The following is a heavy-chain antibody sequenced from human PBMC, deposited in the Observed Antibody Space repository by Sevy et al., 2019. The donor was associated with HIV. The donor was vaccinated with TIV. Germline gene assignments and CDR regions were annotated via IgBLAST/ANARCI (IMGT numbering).Heavy chain of an antibody. J-gene: IGHJ5*02. CDR1: GFTFSSYS. CDR3: VRDALDYVWGNTYNWFDP. D-gene: IGHD3-16*01. Sequence: GESLKISCAASGFTFSSYSMNWVRQAPGKGLEWISYISSSSTIYYADSVKGRFTISRDNAKNSLYLQMNSLRDEDTAVYYCVRDALDYVWGNTYNWFDPWGQGTLVTVSS. V-gene: IGHV3-48*02. CDR2: ISSSSTI.